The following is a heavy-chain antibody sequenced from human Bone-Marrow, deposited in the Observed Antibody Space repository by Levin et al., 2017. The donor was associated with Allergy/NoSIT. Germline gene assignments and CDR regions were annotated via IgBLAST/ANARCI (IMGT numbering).Heavy chain of an antibody. Sequence: SETLSLTCTVSGGSISSGVHYWGWTRQPPGKGLEWIGSLYYSGSPYDNPSGSTYYNPSLESRVTISVDTSKNHFSLNLRSVTAADTAVYYCTSGNAVSTPGGMDVWGQGTTVTVSS. J-gene: IGHJ6*02. V-gene: IGHV4-39*07. D-gene: IGHD1-26*01. CDR3: TSGNAVSTPGGMDV. CDR1: GGSISSGVHY. CDR2: LYYSGSPYDNPSGST.